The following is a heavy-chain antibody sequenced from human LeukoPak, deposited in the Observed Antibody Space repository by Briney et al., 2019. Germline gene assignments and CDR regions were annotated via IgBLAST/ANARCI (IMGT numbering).Heavy chain of an antibody. V-gene: IGHV3-30*04. Sequence: QSGRSLRLSCAASGFTFSSYAMHWVRQAPGTGLEWVAVISYDGSNKYYADSVKGRFTISRDNSKNTLYLQMNSLRAEDTAVYYCARDEAIVATIGGYFDYWGQGTLVTVSS. CDR2: ISYDGSNK. D-gene: IGHD5-12*01. J-gene: IGHJ4*02. CDR1: GFTFSSYA. CDR3: ARDEAIVATIGGYFDY.